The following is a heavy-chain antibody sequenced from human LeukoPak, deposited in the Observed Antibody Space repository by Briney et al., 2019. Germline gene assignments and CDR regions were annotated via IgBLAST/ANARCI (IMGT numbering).Heavy chain of an antibody. V-gene: IGHV4-34*09. Sequence: SETLSLTCAVYGGSFSGYYWSWIRQPPGKGLEWIGEINHSGSTNYNPSLKSRVTISVDTSKNHFSLMLRSVTAADTAVYYCANYGSGTYRFDPWGQGTLVTVSS. CDR3: ANYGSGTYRFDP. CDR2: INHSGST. J-gene: IGHJ5*02. CDR1: GGSFSGYY. D-gene: IGHD3-10*01.